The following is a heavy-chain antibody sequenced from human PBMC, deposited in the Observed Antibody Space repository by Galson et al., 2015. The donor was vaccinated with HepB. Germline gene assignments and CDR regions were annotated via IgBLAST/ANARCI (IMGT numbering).Heavy chain of an antibody. Sequence: SVKVSCKASGYTFTSYYMHWVRQAPGQGLEWMGIINPSGGSTSYAPKFQGRVTMTRDTSTSTVYMELSSLRSEDTAVYYCAREGLRVGAPGYFDSWGQGTLVTVSS. D-gene: IGHD1-26*01. CDR3: AREGLRVGAPGYFDS. J-gene: IGHJ4*02. CDR2: INPSGGST. CDR1: GYTFTSYY. V-gene: IGHV1-46*03.